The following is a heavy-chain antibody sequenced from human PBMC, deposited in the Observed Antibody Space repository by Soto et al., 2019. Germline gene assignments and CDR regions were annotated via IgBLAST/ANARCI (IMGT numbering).Heavy chain of an antibody. D-gene: IGHD6-19*01. CDR3: ASTDKFISQSSGWATRIEY. CDR1: GFTFNNYA. CDR2: LTSGGTT. V-gene: IGHV3-23*01. J-gene: IGHJ4*02. Sequence: EVQLLESGGGLVHPGESLTLFCAASGFTFNNYAMTWVRQAPGKGLEWVSTLTSGGTTYYGETVKGRLTISRDNSKITVYLQMNSLRAEDTAVYYCASTDKFISQSSGWATRIEYWCQGTQV.